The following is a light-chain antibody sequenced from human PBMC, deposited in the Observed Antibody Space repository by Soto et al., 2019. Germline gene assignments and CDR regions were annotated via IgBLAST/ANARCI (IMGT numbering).Light chain of an antibody. CDR1: SSDVGSYNL. CDR3: CSCAGSSTFVV. CDR2: EGS. J-gene: IGLJ2*01. Sequence: QSALTQPASVSGSPGQSITISCTGTSSDVGSYNLVSWYQQHPGKAPKLMIYEGSKRPSGVSNRFSGSKSGNTASLTISGLQAEDEADYYCCSCAGSSTFVVFGGGTKVTVL. V-gene: IGLV2-23*01.